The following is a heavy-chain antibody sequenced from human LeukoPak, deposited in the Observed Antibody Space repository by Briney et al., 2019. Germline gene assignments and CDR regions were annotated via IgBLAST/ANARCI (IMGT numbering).Heavy chain of an antibody. J-gene: IGHJ6*02. CDR1: GFTFSGYA. Sequence: GGSLRLSCAASGFTFSGYAMDWVRQAPGKGLEWISSISRGAGTTYYAASVKGRFAISGDHSKNTVYLQMTSLRAEDTAVYYCAKRGDYYYYGMDVWGHGTTVTVSS. CDR3: AKRGDYYYYGMDV. CDR2: ISRGAGTT. V-gene: IGHV3-23*01.